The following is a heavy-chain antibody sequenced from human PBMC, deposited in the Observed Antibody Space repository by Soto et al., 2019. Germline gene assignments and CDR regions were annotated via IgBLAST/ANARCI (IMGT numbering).Heavy chain of an antibody. CDR2: IYYSGST. Sequence: SETLSLTCTVSGGSISSYYWSWIRQPPGKGLEWIGYIYYSGSTNYNPSLKSRVTISVDTSKNQFSMKLRSVTAADTAVYYCARESGSYPYFDYWGQGTLVTVSS. CDR1: GGSISSYY. J-gene: IGHJ4*02. V-gene: IGHV4-59*01. CDR3: ARESGSYPYFDY. D-gene: IGHD1-26*01.